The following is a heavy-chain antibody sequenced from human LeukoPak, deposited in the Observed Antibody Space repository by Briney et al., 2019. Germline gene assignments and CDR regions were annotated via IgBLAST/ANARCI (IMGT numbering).Heavy chain of an antibody. Sequence: PSETLSLTCTVSGGSISSYYWSWIRQPPRKGLEWIGYIYYSGSTNYNPSLKSRVTISVDTSKNQFSLKLSSVTAADTAVYYCARHDPYRGEDYGEDGGYWGQGTLVTVSS. CDR1: GGSISSYY. V-gene: IGHV4-59*08. CDR3: ARHDPYRGEDYGEDGGY. J-gene: IGHJ4*02. D-gene: IGHD4-17*01. CDR2: IYYSGST.